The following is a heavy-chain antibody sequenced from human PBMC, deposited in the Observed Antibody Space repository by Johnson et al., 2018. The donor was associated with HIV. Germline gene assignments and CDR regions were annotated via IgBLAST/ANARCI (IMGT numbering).Heavy chain of an antibody. J-gene: IGHJ3*02. V-gene: IGHV3-74*02. CDR3: AKGGSGTTRIRAQKGAFDI. Sequence: VQLVESGGGLVQPGRSLRLSCAASGFTFSHYWMHWVRQAPGKGLMWVSRINSDGSSTTYADSVKGRFTISRENAKNTLYLQMNSLRAEDTAVYYCAKGGSGTTRIRAQKGAFDIWGQGTMVTVSS. CDR1: GFTFSHYW. D-gene: IGHD6-19*01. CDR2: INSDGSST.